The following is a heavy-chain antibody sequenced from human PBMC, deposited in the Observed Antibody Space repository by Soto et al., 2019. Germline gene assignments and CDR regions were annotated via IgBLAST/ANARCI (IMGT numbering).Heavy chain of an antibody. Sequence: LGESLKISCKGSGYNFAGSWIGWVRQMPGKGLEWVGFIYPGDSDTRYSPSFQGQVTISADKSITTAYLQWGGLKASDTAMYFCVKLRECSSGVCYRFDYSGQGTRVTVYS. D-gene: IGHD2-8*01. CDR2: IYPGDSDT. CDR3: VKLRECSSGVCYRFDY. CDR1: GYNFAGSW. V-gene: IGHV5-51*01. J-gene: IGHJ4*02.